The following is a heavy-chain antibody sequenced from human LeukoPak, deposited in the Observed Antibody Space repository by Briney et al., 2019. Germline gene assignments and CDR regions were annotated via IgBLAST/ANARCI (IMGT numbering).Heavy chain of an antibody. CDR3: ARANYDTNGNRRYYNYYGLDV. CDR1: GGSISTYY. V-gene: IGHV4-59*12. Sequence: SETLSLTCTVSGGSISTYYWSWIRQSPGRGLEWIGYIYYSGITKYNPSLKSRVTISGDRSKSQFSLKLSSVAAADTAVYYCARANYDTNGNRRYYNYYGLDVWGQGTTVTVST. J-gene: IGHJ6*01. CDR2: IYYSGIT. D-gene: IGHD2-8*01.